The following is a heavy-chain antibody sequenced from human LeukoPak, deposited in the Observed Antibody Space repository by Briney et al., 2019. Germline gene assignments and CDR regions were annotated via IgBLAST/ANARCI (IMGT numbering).Heavy chain of an antibody. J-gene: IGHJ6*03. CDR1: GYTFTVYY. CDR2: INPNSGGT. D-gene: IGHD1-7*01. CDR3: ARFWNYYYYYYYMDV. V-gene: IGHV1-2*02. Sequence: ASVNVSCKASGYTFTVYYMHWVRQAPGQGLEWMGWINPNSGGTNYAQKFQGRVTMTRDTSISTAYMELSRLRSDDTAVYYCARFWNYYYYYYYMDVWGKGTTVTVSS.